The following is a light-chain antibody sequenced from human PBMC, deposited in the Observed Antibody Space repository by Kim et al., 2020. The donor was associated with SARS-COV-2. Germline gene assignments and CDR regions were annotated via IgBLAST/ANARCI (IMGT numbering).Light chain of an antibody. Sequence: GQSVTISCTGTSSDVGGYNYVSWYQQHPGKAPKLIIYEVSKRPAGVPDRFSGSKYGNTASLTVSGLQAEDEADYYCSSYGGNNNVVFGGGTKVTVL. CDR2: EVS. V-gene: IGLV2-8*01. CDR1: SSDVGGYNY. CDR3: SSYGGNNNVV. J-gene: IGLJ3*02.